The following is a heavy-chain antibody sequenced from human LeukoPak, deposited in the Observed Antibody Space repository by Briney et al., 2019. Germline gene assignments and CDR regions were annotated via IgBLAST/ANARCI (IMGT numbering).Heavy chain of an antibody. V-gene: IGHV4-34*01. CDR2: INHNGST. D-gene: IGHD3-9*01. CDR3: ARLYDILTGYYQNWFDP. CDR1: GGSFSGYY. J-gene: IGHJ5*02. Sequence: SETLSLTCAVYGGSFSGYYWSWIRQPPGKGLEWIGEINHNGSTNYNPSLKSRVTISVDTSKNQFSLKLSSVTAADTAVYYCARLYDILTGYYQNWFDPWGQGTLVTVSS.